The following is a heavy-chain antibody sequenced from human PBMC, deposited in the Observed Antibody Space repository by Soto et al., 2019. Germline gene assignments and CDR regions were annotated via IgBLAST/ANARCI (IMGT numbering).Heavy chain of an antibody. Sequence: GGSLRLSCAASGFTFSSYAMHWVRQAPGKGLEWVAVISYDGSNKYYADSVKGRFTISRDNSKNTLYLQMNSLRAEDTAVYYCAYCITGTTCPYYYYGMDVWGQGTTVTVSS. CDR1: GFTFSSYA. D-gene: IGHD1-20*01. V-gene: IGHV3-30-3*01. CDR3: AYCITGTTCPYYYYGMDV. CDR2: ISYDGSNK. J-gene: IGHJ6*02.